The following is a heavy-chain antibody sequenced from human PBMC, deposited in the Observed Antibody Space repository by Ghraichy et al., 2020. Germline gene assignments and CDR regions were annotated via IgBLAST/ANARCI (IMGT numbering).Heavy chain of an antibody. CDR3: ARRLPSHILTGYSGEDDAFDI. Sequence: GGSLRLSCAASGFTFSSYAMHWVRQAPGKGLEWVAVISYDGSNKYYADSVKGRFTISRDNSKNTLYLQMNSLRAEDTAVYYCARRLPSHILTGYSGEDDAFDIWGQGTMVTVSS. CDR2: ISYDGSNK. CDR1: GFTFSSYA. J-gene: IGHJ3*02. V-gene: IGHV3-30*04. D-gene: IGHD3-9*01.